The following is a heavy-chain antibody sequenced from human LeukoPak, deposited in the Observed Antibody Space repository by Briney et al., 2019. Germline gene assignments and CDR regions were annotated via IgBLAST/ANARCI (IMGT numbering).Heavy chain of an antibody. CDR1: GYTFTSYD. CDR2: MNPNSGNT. Sequence: ASVKVSCKASGYTFTSYDINWVRQATGQGLEGMGWMNPNSGNTGYAQKFQGRVTMTRNTSISTAYMELSSLRSEDTAVYYCASRLLRYFDWLLKFDYWGQGTLVTVSS. CDR3: ASRLLRYFDWLLKFDY. V-gene: IGHV1-8*01. D-gene: IGHD3-9*01. J-gene: IGHJ4*02.